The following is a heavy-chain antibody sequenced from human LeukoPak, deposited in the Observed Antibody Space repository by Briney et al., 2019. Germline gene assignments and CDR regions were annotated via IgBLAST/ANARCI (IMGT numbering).Heavy chain of an antibody. CDR3: ARGTVVVVAGTDWFDP. Sequence: ASVKVSCKASGYTFTVYYMHWERHAPGQGLEWMGWINPNSGGTNYAQKFHGRVTMTRDTSISTAYMDLSRLRSDDTAVYYCARGTVVVVAGTDWFDPWGQGTLVTVSS. CDR1: GYTFTVYY. J-gene: IGHJ5*02. CDR2: INPNSGGT. D-gene: IGHD2-15*01. V-gene: IGHV1-2*02.